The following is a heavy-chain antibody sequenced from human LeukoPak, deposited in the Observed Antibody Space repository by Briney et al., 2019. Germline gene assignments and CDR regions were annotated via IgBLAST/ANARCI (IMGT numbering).Heavy chain of an antibody. V-gene: IGHV4-59*11. Sequence: SETLSLTCTVSGDSMNSHYWSWLRQPPWKGLEWIAYINYSGSTNYNPSLKSRVTISVDTSKKEFSLKLSSVTAADTAVYYCARGAGWYNYWGQGILVTVSS. D-gene: IGHD6-19*01. CDR2: INYSGST. CDR1: GDSMNSHY. J-gene: IGHJ4*02. CDR3: ARGAGWYNY.